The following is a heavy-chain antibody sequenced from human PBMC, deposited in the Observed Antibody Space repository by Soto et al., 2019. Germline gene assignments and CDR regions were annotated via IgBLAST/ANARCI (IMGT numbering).Heavy chain of an antibody. CDR2: IYYSGRT. D-gene: IGHD5-12*01. V-gene: IGHV4-59*01. J-gene: IGHJ4*02. CDR3: AREGGDERLGRTDLDY. CDR1: SCSIGLYY. Sequence: MYHTCPFSSCSIGLYYWRRLRQTPGKGLEWIGYIYYSGRTNYTPSLKSRVTISVDTSRSQFSLKLSSVTAADTAVYYCAREGGDERLGRTDLDYWGQGTLVTVSS.